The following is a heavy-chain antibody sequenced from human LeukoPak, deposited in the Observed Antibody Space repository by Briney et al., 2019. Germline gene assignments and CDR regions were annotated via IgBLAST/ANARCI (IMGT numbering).Heavy chain of an antibody. D-gene: IGHD6-13*01. CDR3: ARRGGSSWSSFDY. V-gene: IGHV3-23*01. Sequence: GGSLRLSCAASGFIFKSYAMNWVRQAPGKGLEWVSGISGFGGSTYYAASVKGRFTISRDNSGDTLFLHLDNLRVEDTAMYYCARRGGSSWSSFDYWGQGSLVTVSS. J-gene: IGHJ4*02. CDR2: ISGFGGST. CDR1: GFIFKSYA.